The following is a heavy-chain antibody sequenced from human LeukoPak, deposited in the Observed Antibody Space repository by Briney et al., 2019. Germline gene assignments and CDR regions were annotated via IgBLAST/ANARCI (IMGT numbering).Heavy chain of an antibody. CDR3: TRGYSP. CDR2: INRDGSQR. D-gene: IGHD5-12*01. J-gene: IGHJ4*02. Sequence: SGVSVRFSGGKYGFTGCGFWMYWVRQAPGQEREGMANINRDGSQRAYVYSVRVRFISSIDKAKNSLDLQMNSLKDEDTAVYYCTRGYSPWGQGTLATV. V-gene: IGHV3-7*01. CDR1: GFTGCGFW.